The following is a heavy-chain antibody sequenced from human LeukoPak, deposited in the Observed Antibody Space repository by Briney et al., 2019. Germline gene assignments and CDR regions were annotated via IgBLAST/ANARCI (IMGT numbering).Heavy chain of an antibody. D-gene: IGHD1-26*01. CDR3: AREVGGGNDY. Sequence: GGSLRLSCAASGFTFSSYSMNWVRQAPGKGLEWVSSISSSSSYIYYADSVKGRFTISRDNAKNSLYLPMNSLRAEDTDVYYCAREVGGGNDYWGQGTLVTVSS. CDR1: GFTFSSYS. J-gene: IGHJ4*02. V-gene: IGHV3-21*01. CDR2: ISSSSSYI.